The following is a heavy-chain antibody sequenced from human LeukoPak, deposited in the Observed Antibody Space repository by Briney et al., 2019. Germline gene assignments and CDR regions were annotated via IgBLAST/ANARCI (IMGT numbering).Heavy chain of an antibody. CDR1: GYTLTELS. CDR3: ATERDVRDTYSDAFDI. Sequence: RVASVKVSCKVSGYTLTELSIHWVRQAPGKGLEWMGGFDPEDGETIYAQKFQGRVTMTEDTSTDTAYMELSSLRSEDTAVYYCATERDVRDTYSDAFDIWGQGTMVTVSS. V-gene: IGHV1-24*01. J-gene: IGHJ3*02. CDR2: FDPEDGET. D-gene: IGHD2-15*01.